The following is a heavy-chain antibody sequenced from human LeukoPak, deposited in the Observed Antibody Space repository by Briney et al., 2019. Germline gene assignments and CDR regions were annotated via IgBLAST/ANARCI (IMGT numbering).Heavy chain of an antibody. CDR1: GYTFTSYG. J-gene: IGHJ4*02. D-gene: IGHD6-19*01. Sequence: ASVKVSCKASGYTFTSYGISWVRQAAGQGLEWMGWISAYNGNTNYAQKLQGRVTMTTDTSTSTAYMELRSLRSDDTAVYYCARSPKRYSSGWYSDYWGQGTLVTVSS. V-gene: IGHV1-18*04. CDR3: ARSPKRYSSGWYSDY. CDR2: ISAYNGNT.